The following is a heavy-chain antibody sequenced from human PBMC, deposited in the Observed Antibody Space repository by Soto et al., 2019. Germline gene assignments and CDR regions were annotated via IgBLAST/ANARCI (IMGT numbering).Heavy chain of an antibody. CDR3: ASFIGGSTPAPLRWDHNENGYGMDV. CDR2: IIPIFGTA. CDR1: GGTFSSYA. D-gene: IGHD2-2*01. J-gene: IGHJ6*02. V-gene: IGHV1-69*13. Sequence: GASVKVSCKASGGTFSSYAISWVRQAPGQGLEWMGGIIPIFGTANYAQKFQGRVTITADESTSTAYMELSSLRSEDTAVYYCASFIGGSTPAPLRWDHNENGYGMDVWGHGATVTVSS.